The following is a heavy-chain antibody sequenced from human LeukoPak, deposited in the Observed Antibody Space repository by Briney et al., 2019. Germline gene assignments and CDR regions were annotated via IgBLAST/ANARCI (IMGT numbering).Heavy chain of an antibody. D-gene: IGHD6-19*01. V-gene: IGHV3-30-3*01. CDR2: ISYDGSNK. CDR1: GFTFSSYA. CDR3: ARAGPALAGISSAFDI. Sequence: GRSLRLSCAASGFTFSSYAMHWVRQAPGKGLEWVASISYDGSNKYYADSVKGRFTISKDNSSNTLYLQMNSLRAEDTAVYYGARAGPALAGISSAFDIWGQGTRVTVSS. J-gene: IGHJ3*02.